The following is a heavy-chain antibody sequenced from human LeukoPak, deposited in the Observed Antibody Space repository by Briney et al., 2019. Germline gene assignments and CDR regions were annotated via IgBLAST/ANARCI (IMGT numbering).Heavy chain of an antibody. V-gene: IGHV4-59*01. J-gene: IGHJ4*02. CDR1: SVSINNYY. CDR2: IQYGGRT. Sequence: SETLFLSCTVSSVSINNYYWSWIRQPPGKGLEWIGYIQYGGRTYYSPSLKSRVTISMDLSKIQFSLKMSSVTAADTAVYYCARDFFGDFDHWGQGILVTVSS. D-gene: IGHD2/OR15-2a*01. CDR3: ARDFFGDFDH.